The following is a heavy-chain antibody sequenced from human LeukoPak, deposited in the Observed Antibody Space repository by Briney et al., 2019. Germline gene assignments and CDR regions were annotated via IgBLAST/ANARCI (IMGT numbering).Heavy chain of an antibody. V-gene: IGHV6-1*01. D-gene: IGHD6-19*01. Sequence: SQTLSLTCAISGDSVSSNTAAWTWIRQSPSGGLEWLGRTFYRSNWYDDYAASVKSRITINPDTSNNHFSLHLKSVTPEDTAVYYCAREVAGTWAFDIWGQGTRVTVSS. CDR3: AREVAGTWAFDI. J-gene: IGHJ3*02. CDR1: GDSVSSNTAA. CDR2: TFYRSNWYD.